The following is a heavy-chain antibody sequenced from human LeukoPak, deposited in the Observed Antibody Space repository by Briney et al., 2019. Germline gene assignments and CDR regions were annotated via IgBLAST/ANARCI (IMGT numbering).Heavy chain of an antibody. Sequence: PGGSLRLSCAASGFTFSSYWMSWVRQAPGKGLEWVANIKQDGSEKYYADSVKGRSTISRDNSKNTLYLQMNSLRAEDTAVYYCAKDLYWVLDYWGQGTLVTVSS. D-gene: IGHD2-8*02. CDR3: AKDLYWVLDY. CDR1: GFTFSSYW. V-gene: IGHV3-7*01. J-gene: IGHJ4*02. CDR2: IKQDGSEK.